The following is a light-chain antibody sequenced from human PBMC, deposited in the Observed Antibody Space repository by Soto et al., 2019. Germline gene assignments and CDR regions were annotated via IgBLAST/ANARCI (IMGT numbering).Light chain of an antibody. CDR3: QQYDNWPPT. CDR2: GAS. J-gene: IGKJ5*01. V-gene: IGKV3D-15*01. Sequence: EIVLTQSPATLSLSPGERATLSCRASQSVDSYLVWYQQKPGQAPRLLIYGASTRATSIPARFSGSGSGTEFTLTINSLQSEDFVVYYCQQYDNWPPTFGQGTRLEIK. CDR1: QSVDSY.